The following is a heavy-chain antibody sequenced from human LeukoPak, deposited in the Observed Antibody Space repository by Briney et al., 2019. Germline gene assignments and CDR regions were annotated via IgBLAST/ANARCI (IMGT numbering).Heavy chain of an antibody. CDR1: GFNFGSYA. CDR2: IIGSCGSS. J-gene: IGHJ4*02. CDR3: AKGSLAIFGVAPVSY. V-gene: IGHV3-23*01. Sequence: PGGSLRLSCAASGFNFGSYAMSWVRQAPEKRLGRVSDIIGSCGSSYYADSVEGRCIISRDNSKNTLYLQMNSLRAEDTAVYYCAKGSLAIFGVAPVSYWGQGTLVTVSS. D-gene: IGHD3-3*01.